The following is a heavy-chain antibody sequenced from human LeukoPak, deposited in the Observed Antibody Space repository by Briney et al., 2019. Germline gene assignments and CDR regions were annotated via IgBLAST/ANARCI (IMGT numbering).Heavy chain of an antibody. CDR2: IYYSGST. CDR3: ARGVFNYDFWSGYSA. Sequence: SETLSLTCTVSGGSISSGDYYWSWLRQPPGRGLEWLGYIYYSGSTYYNPSLKSRVTISVDTSKNQFSLKLSSVTAADTAVYYCARGVFNYDFWSGYSAWGQGSLVTVSS. D-gene: IGHD3-3*01. CDR1: GGSISSGDYY. J-gene: IGHJ5*02. V-gene: IGHV4-30-4*01.